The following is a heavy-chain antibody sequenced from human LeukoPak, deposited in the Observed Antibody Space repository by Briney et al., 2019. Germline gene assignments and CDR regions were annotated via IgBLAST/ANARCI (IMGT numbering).Heavy chain of an antibody. CDR2: ISWNSGSI. V-gene: IGHV3-9*01. D-gene: IGHD5-18*01. Sequence: PGGSLRLSCAASGFTFDDYAMHWVRQAPGKGLEWVSGISWNSGSIGYADSVKGRFTISRDNAKNSLYLQMNSLRAEDTALYYCAKDGYSYGLSSFDYWGQGTLVTVSS. J-gene: IGHJ4*02. CDR3: AKDGYSYGLSSFDY. CDR1: GFTFDDYA.